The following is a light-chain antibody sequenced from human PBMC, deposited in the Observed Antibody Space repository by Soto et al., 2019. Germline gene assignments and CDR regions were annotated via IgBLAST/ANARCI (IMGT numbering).Light chain of an antibody. CDR2: EVS. CDR3: TSFTTISTWV. Sequence: QSALTQPASVSGSPGQSITISCTGTSSDVGGYNYVSLFQQHPGKAPKLKIYEVSHRSSGFSNRFSGSKSGNTASLTISELQAEDEADYYCTSFTTISTWVFGGGTKLTVL. J-gene: IGLJ3*02. CDR1: SSDVGGYNY. V-gene: IGLV2-14*01.